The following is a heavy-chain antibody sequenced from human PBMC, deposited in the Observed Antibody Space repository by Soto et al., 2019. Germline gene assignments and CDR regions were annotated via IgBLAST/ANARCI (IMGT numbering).Heavy chain of an antibody. CDR3: AKFKPGELSLYPVGFDY. CDR2: ISGSGGST. V-gene: IGHV3-23*01. J-gene: IGHJ4*02. Sequence: GGSLRLSCAASGFTFSSYAMSWVRQAPGKGLEWVSAISGSGGSTYYADSLKGRFTISRDNSKNTLYLQMNSLRAEDTAVYYCAKFKPGELSLYPVGFDYWGQGTLVTVSS. D-gene: IGHD3-16*02. CDR1: GFTFSSYA.